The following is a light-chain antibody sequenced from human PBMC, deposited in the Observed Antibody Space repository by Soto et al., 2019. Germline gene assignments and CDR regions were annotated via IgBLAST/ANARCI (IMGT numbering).Light chain of an antibody. Sequence: DIQMTKSPSSVSASVGDRVTITCRASHDISSWLAWYQQKPGKAPKLLIYAASSLQSGVPSRFSGSGSETDFTLTISSLQHEDAATYYCQQADSFPLTFGGGTKVELK. CDR2: AAS. CDR1: HDISSW. CDR3: QQADSFPLT. J-gene: IGKJ4*01. V-gene: IGKV1-12*01.